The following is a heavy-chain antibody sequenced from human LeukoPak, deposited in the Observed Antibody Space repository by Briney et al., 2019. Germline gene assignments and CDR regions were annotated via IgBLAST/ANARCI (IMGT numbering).Heavy chain of an antibody. CDR1: GGSFSSSIYS. CDR3: ARLDVGPGHAFDI. D-gene: IGHD1-26*01. V-gene: IGHV4-39*01. Sequence: SETLSLTCSVSGGSFSSSIYSWGWIRQPPGKGLEWIGSVYYSGSTYYNPSLKSRVTISIDMSKNQFSLKLSSVTAADTALFYCARLDVGPGHAFDIWGQGTMVTVSS. J-gene: IGHJ3*02. CDR2: VYYSGST.